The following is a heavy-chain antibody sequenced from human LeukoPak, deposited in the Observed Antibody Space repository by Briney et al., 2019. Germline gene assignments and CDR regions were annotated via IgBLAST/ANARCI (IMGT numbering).Heavy chain of an antibody. D-gene: IGHD4-23*01. J-gene: IGHJ4*02. CDR3: ARTDMTTVVNYFDY. Sequence: ASVKVSCKASGGTFSSYAISWVRQAPGQGLGWMGGIIPIFGTANYAQKFQGRVTITTDESTSTAHMELSSLRSEDTAVYYCARTDMTTVVNYFDYWGQGTLVTVSS. CDR1: GGTFSSYA. V-gene: IGHV1-69*05. CDR2: IIPIFGTA.